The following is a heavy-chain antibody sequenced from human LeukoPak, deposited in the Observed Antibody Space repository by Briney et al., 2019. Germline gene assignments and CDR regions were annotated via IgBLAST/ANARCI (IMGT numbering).Heavy chain of an antibody. Sequence: PGGSLRLSCAASGVTFSSYWLNWARQAPGTGLESVAIVNEDGSAKYYLDSVKGRFTISRDNARNSLYLEMNSLRAEDTAVYYCARDYWRSIDHWGQGTPVTVSS. CDR2: VNEDGSAK. J-gene: IGHJ4*02. CDR3: ARDYWRSIDH. V-gene: IGHV3-7*01. CDR1: GVTFSSYW. D-gene: IGHD1-1*01.